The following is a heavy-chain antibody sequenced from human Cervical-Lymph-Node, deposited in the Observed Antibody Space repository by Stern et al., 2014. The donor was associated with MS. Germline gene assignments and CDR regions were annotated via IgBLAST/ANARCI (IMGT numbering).Heavy chain of an antibody. V-gene: IGHV1-69*01. D-gene: IGHD2-21*02. J-gene: IGHJ4*02. Sequence: QVQLVQSGAEVKKPGSSVNVSCKASGGTFSIYTISWVRQAPGQGLEWMGGIIPIFGTANYAQQFQGRVTITAEASTSTAYMELSSLRSEDTAVYYCARSLRSVVVTALTGYYFDYWGQGTLVTVSS. CDR2: IIPIFGTA. CDR1: GGTFSIYT. CDR3: ARSLRSVVVTALTGYYFDY.